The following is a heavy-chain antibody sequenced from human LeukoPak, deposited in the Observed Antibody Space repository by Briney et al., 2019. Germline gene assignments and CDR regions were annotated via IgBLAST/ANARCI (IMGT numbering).Heavy chain of an antibody. V-gene: IGHV1-2*06. CDR3: ARGGRGVTHDLDY. Sequence: ASVKVSCKASGYTFTGYYMHWVRQAPGQGLEWMGRINPNNGGTNYAQKFQGRVTMTRDTSISTAYMELSRLRSDDTAVYYCARGGRGVTHDLDYWGQGTLVTVSS. CDR2: INPNNGGT. CDR1: GYTFTGYY. J-gene: IGHJ4*02. D-gene: IGHD2-21*02.